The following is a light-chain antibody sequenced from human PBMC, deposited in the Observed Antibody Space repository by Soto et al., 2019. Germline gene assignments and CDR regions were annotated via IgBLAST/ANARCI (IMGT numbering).Light chain of an antibody. CDR1: ESLSGN. V-gene: IGKV3-15*01. J-gene: IGKJ5*01. CDR2: GAS. CDR3: QQYEKWLQT. Sequence: EVVMTQSPATLSVSPGEIVTLSCRASESLSGNLAWYQQTPGQAPRLLIYGASTRATGIPARFSGSGYGTDFSLTISGLQSEDFGVYYCQQYEKWLQTFGQVTRLDIK.